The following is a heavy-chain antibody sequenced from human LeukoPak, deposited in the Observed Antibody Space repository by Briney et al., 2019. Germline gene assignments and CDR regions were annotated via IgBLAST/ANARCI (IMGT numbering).Heavy chain of an antibody. Sequence: ASVKVSCKASGGTFSSYAISWVRQAPGQGLEWMGGIIPIFGTANYAQKFQGRVTITADESTSTAYMELSSLRSEDTAVYYCARMAVAGTYFDYWGQGTLVTVSS. V-gene: IGHV1-69*13. J-gene: IGHJ4*02. CDR2: IIPIFGTA. CDR3: ARMAVAGTYFDY. CDR1: GGTFSSYA. D-gene: IGHD6-19*01.